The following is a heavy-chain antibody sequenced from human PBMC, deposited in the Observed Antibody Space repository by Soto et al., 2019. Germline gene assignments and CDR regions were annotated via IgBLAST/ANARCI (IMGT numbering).Heavy chain of an antibody. J-gene: IGHJ4*02. CDR2: ISSYGSDK. Sequence: QVQLVESGGGVVQPGRSLRLSCAASGFTFSNFGMHWVRQAPGKGLEWVAVISSYGSDKYYSDSVKGRFTISRDNSKNTLFLQMNRLRVEDTAVYYCANGSVVARQARDYWGQGTLVTVSS. D-gene: IGHD2-15*01. CDR1: GFTFSNFG. V-gene: IGHV3-30*18. CDR3: ANGSVVARQARDY.